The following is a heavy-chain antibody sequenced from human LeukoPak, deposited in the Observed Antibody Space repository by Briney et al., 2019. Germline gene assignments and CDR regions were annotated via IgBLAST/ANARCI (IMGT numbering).Heavy chain of an antibody. Sequence: ASVKVSCKASGYTFTSYDINWVRQATGQGLEWMGWMNPNSGNTGYAQKFQGRVTITRNTSISTAYMELSSLRSEDTAVYYCARDLAVFWSAYGARGIDPWGQGTLVTVSS. V-gene: IGHV1-8*01. CDR2: MNPNSGNT. D-gene: IGHD3-3*01. J-gene: IGHJ5*02. CDR1: GYTFTSYD. CDR3: ARDLAVFWSAYGARGIDP.